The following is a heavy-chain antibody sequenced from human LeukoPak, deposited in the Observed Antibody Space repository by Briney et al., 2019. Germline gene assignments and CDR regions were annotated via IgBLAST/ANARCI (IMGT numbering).Heavy chain of an antibody. D-gene: IGHD4-17*01. CDR1: GYTFTSYG. CDR2: ISAYNGNT. V-gene: IGHV1-18*04. Sequence: ASVKVSCKASGYTFTSYGISWVRQAPGQGLEWMGWISAYNGNTNYAQKLQGRVTMTTDTSTSTAYMELRSLRSDDTAVYYCARGPSDYGDSNYFDYWGQGTLVTVSS. CDR3: ARGPSDYGDSNYFDY. J-gene: IGHJ4*02.